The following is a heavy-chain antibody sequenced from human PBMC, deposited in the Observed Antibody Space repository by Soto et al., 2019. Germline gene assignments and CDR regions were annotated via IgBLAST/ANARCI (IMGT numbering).Heavy chain of an antibody. V-gene: IGHV4-4*07. CDR3: ARHSGWPPRYWFDP. Sequence: SETLSLTCTVSCGSISSYYWSWIRQPAGKGLEWIGRIYTSGSTNYNPSLKSRVTMSVDTSKNQFSLKLSSVTAADTAVYYCARHSGWPPRYWFDPWGQGTLVTVSS. D-gene: IGHD6-19*01. CDR1: CGSISSYY. J-gene: IGHJ5*02. CDR2: IYTSGST.